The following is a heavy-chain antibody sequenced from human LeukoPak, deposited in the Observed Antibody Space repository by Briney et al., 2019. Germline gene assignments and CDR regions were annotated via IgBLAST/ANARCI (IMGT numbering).Heavy chain of an antibody. CDR1: GGSFSGYY. V-gene: IGHV4-34*01. D-gene: IGHD6-19*01. Sequence: PSETLSLTCAVYGGSFSGYYWSWIRQPPGKGLEWIGEINHSGSTNYNPSLKSRVTISVDTSKNQFSLKLSSVTAADTAVYYCASVGSSGPIRDWGQGTLVTVSS. CDR3: ASVGSSGPIRD. CDR2: INHSGST. J-gene: IGHJ4*02.